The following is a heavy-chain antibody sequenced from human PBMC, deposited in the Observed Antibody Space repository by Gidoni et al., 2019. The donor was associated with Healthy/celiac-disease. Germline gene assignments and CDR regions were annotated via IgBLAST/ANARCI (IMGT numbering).Heavy chain of an antibody. CDR3: ARDSRSSSWYFDY. D-gene: IGHD6-13*01. CDR1: GFTFSSYG. Sequence: QVQLVESGGGVVQPGRSLRLSCAASGFTFSSYGMHWVRQAPGKGLGWVAVIWYDGSNKYYADSVKGRFTISRDNSKNTLYLQMNSLRAEDTAVYYCARDSRSSSWYFDYWGQGTLVTVSS. V-gene: IGHV3-33*01. CDR2: IWYDGSNK. J-gene: IGHJ4*02.